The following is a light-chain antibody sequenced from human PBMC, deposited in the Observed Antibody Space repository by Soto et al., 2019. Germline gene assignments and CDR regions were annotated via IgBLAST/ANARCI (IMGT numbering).Light chain of an antibody. Sequence: EIVMTQSPATLSVSPGERATLSCRASQSVGSNLAWYQQKPGQAPRLLIYGASTRATGISARFSGSGSGTEFSLTISSLQSEDFAVYYCQQYNIWPRTFGQGTKVDIK. V-gene: IGKV3-15*01. CDR1: QSVGSN. CDR2: GAS. CDR3: QQYNIWPRT. J-gene: IGKJ1*01.